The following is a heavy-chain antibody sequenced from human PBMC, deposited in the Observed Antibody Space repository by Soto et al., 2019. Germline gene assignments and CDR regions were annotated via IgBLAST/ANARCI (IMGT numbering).Heavy chain of an antibody. D-gene: IGHD1-26*01. CDR2: IIPIFGTA. V-gene: IGHV1-69*01. J-gene: IGHJ4*02. Sequence: QVQLVQSGAEVKKPGSSVKVSCKASGGTFSSYSINWVRQAPGQGLEWMGEIIPIFGTANYAQKCQGRVTITADESTSTAYMELSSLRSVDTAVYYCARDGGRHSGGIDYWGQGTLVTGSS. CDR3: ARDGGRHSGGIDY. CDR1: GGTFSSYS.